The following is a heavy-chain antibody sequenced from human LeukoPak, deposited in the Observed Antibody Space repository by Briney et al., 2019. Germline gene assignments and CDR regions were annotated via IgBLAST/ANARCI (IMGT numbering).Heavy chain of an antibody. J-gene: IGHJ4*02. CDR1: GYTFTSYD. Sequence: ASVKVSCKASGYTFTSYDINWVRQATGQGLEWMGWMNPNSGNTGYAQRFQGRVTMTRNTSISTAYMELSSLRSEDTAVYYCARVIVGATPILYYFDYWGQGTLVTVSS. V-gene: IGHV1-8*01. D-gene: IGHD1-26*01. CDR2: MNPNSGNT. CDR3: ARVIVGATPILYYFDY.